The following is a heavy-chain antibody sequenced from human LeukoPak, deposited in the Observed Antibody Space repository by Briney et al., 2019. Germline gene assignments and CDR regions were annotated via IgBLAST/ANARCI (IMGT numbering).Heavy chain of an antibody. CDR3: AKRPSDYGDYVTYFDY. J-gene: IGHJ4*02. Sequence: QSGGPLRLSCGASGFRFISYRMHWVRQAPGKGLEWVGDISDDGRNKKYADYVKGRFTIYRDNSKDTLYLQMNSLRDEDTAVYYCAKRPSDYGDYVTYFDYWGQGTLVTVSS. V-gene: IGHV3-30*18. D-gene: IGHD4-17*01. CDR2: ISDDGRNK. CDR1: GFRFISYR.